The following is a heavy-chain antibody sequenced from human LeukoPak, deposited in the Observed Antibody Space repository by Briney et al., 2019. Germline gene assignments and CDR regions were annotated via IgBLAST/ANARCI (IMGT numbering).Heavy chain of an antibody. Sequence: GGSLRLSCAASGFTFSSYAMSWVRQAPGKGLEWVSSISSSSSYIYYADSVKGRFTISRDNAKNSLYLQMNSLRAEDTAVYYCAKTHGDYVYYFFYAMDVWGQGTTVTVSS. J-gene: IGHJ6*02. CDR2: ISSSSSYI. CDR3: AKTHGDYVYYFFYAMDV. V-gene: IGHV3-21*04. D-gene: IGHD4-17*01. CDR1: GFTFSSYA.